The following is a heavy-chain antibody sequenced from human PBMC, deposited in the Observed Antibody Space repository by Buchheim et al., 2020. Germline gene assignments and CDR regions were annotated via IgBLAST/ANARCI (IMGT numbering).Heavy chain of an antibody. CDR1: GFSFSDYY. CDR2: ISSSGTTI. V-gene: IGHV3-11*01. CDR3: ARVVIGHSGTRADY. Sequence: QVQLVESGGGLVKPGGSLRLSCAASGFSFSDYYMSWIRQAPGKALEWVSYISSSGTTISYTDSVKGRFTVSRDNAKNSLNLQMNSLRVEDTAMYYCARVVIGHSGTRADYWGQGTL. J-gene: IGHJ4*02. D-gene: IGHD2-2*01.